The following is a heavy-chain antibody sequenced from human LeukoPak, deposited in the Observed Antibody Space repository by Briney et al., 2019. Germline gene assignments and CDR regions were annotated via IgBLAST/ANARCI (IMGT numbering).Heavy chain of an antibody. V-gene: IGHV4-34*01. D-gene: IGHD2-2*01. J-gene: IGHJ5*02. CDR1: GGSFSGYY. CDR2: INHSGST. CDR3: AREVLYCSSTSCYPNWFDP. Sequence: MPSETLSLTCAVYGGSFSGYYWSWIRQPPGKGLEWIGEINHSGSTNYNPSLKSRVTISVDTSKNQFSLKLSSVTAADTAVYYCAREVLYCSSTSCYPNWFDPWGQGTLVTVSS.